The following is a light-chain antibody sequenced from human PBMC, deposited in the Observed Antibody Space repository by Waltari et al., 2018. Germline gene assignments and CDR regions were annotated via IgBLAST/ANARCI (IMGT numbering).Light chain of an antibody. V-gene: IGKV3-15*01. CDR1: QSVGSK. CDR2: GSS. Sequence: EIVMTQSPATLSVSPGERATLSCRASQSVGSKLACYQQKPGQAPRLLIYGSSTRATGIPARFSGSGSGTEFTLTISSLQSEDFAVYYCHQYNNWPRTFGQGTKVEIK. CDR3: HQYNNWPRT. J-gene: IGKJ1*01.